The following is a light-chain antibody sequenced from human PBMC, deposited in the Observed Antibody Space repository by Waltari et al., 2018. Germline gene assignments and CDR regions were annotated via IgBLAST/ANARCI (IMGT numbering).Light chain of an antibody. CDR3: QQLDSYPFT. V-gene: IGKV1-9*01. Sequence: DVQLTQSPSFLSASVRDRVTITCRASQGIGSYLAWYHQKPGKAPKLLIYAASTLQSGVPSRFSGSGSGTEFTLTISSLQPEDFATYFCQQLDSYPFTFGGGTKVEIK. CDR2: AAS. J-gene: IGKJ4*01. CDR1: QGIGSY.